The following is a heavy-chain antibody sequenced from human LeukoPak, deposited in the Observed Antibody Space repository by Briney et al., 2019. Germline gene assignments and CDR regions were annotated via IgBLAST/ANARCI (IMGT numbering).Heavy chain of an antibody. CDR1: GFTFSSYG. J-gene: IGHJ6*02. CDR3: AKDGARSWYGYYYGMDV. Sequence: PGGSLRLSCAASGFTFSSYGMHWVRQAPGKGLEWVAVISYDGSNKYYADSVKGRFTISRDNSKNTLYLQMNSLRAEDTAVYYCAKDGARSWYGYYYGMDVWGQGTTVTVSS. CDR2: ISYDGSNK. D-gene: IGHD6-13*01. V-gene: IGHV3-30*18.